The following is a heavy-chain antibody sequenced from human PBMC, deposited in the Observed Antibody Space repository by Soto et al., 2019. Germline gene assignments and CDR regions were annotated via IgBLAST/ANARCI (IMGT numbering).Heavy chain of an antibody. J-gene: IGHJ4*02. CDR2: VNPSGGHT. CDR3: ARGGHVVVVTAALDY. Sequence: QVQLVQSGAEVKKPGASVKVSCKASGDTFTDYYIHWVRQAPGQGLEWMGTVNPSGGHTTYAQHCLGKMTMTRGTSTSTLYMELASLTSEDTAIYFWARGGHVVVVTAALDYWGQGTLVTVSS. CDR1: GDTFTDYY. D-gene: IGHD2-21*02. V-gene: IGHV1-46*01.